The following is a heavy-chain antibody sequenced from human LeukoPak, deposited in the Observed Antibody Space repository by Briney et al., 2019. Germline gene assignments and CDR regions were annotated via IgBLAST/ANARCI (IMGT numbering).Heavy chain of an antibody. V-gene: IGHV3-30*02. CDR3: AKDPEKRESEGGYMDV. D-gene: IGHD3-16*01. CDR2: IWYGGSNK. J-gene: IGHJ6*03. Sequence: GGSLRLSCAASGFTFSSYGMHWVRQAPGKGLEWVAVIWYGGSNKYYADSVKGRFTIPRDNSKNTLYLQMNSLRAEDTAVYYCAKDPEKRESEGGYMDVWGKGTTVTVSS. CDR1: GFTFSSYG.